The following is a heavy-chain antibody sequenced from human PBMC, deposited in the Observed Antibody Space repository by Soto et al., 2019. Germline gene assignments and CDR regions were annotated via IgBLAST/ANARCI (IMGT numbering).Heavy chain of an antibody. CDR2: ISAYNGNT. CDR1: GYTFTSYG. D-gene: IGHD3-10*01. CDR3: ARGAYYGWGSYNWFDP. V-gene: IGHV1-18*01. J-gene: IGHJ5*02. Sequence: ASVKVSCKASGYTFTSYGISWVRQAPGQGLEWMGWISAYNGNTNYAQKLQGRVTMTTDTSTSTAYMELRSLRSDDTAVFYCARGAYYGWGSYNWFDPWGQGTLVTVSS.